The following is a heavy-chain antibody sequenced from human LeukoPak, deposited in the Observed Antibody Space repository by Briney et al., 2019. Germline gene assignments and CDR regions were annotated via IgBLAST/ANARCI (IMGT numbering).Heavy chain of an antibody. D-gene: IGHD1-7*01. CDR1: GYTLTELS. V-gene: IGHV1-24*01. CDR2: FDPEDGET. J-gene: IGHJ4*02. Sequence: GASVKVSCKVSGYTLTELSMHWVRQAPGKGLEWMGGFDPEDGETIYAQKFQGRVTMTEDTSTDTAYMELSSLRSEDTAVYYCAILLYWNYGTQRFDYWGQGTLVTVSS. CDR3: AILLYWNYGTQRFDY.